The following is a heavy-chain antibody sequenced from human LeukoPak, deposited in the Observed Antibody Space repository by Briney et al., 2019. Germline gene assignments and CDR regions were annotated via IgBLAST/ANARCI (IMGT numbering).Heavy chain of an antibody. CDR1: GFTFSSYS. CDR3: ARDYDFWSGYYMDV. J-gene: IGHJ6*03. V-gene: IGHV3-30*03. Sequence: PGGSLRLSCAASGFTFSSYSMNWVRQAPGKGLEWVAVISYDGSNKYYADSVKGRFTISRDNSKNTLYLQMNSLRAEDTAVYYCARDYDFWSGYYMDVWGKGTTVTVSS. D-gene: IGHD3-3*01. CDR2: ISYDGSNK.